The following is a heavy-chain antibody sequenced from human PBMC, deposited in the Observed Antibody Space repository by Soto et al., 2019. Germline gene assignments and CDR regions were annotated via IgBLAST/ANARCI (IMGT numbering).Heavy chain of an antibody. V-gene: IGHV4-30-2*03. J-gene: IGHJ6*02. CDR3: ARHGGYSSGWYGAYYYYGMDV. D-gene: IGHD6-19*01. CDR1: GDTISTGGYS. CDR2: TYHSGNP. Sequence: SETLSLTCGVSGDTISTGGYSWAWIRQPPGKALEWIGHTYHSGNPYYNPSLKSRVTISVDTSKNQFSLKLSSVTAADTAVYYCARHGGYSSGWYGAYYYYGMDVWGQGTTVTVSS.